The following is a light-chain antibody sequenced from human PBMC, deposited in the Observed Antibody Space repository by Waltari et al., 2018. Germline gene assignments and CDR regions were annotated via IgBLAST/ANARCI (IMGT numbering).Light chain of an antibody. CDR2: GNN. J-gene: IGLJ2*01. Sequence: QSVLTQPPSVSGAPGQRVTLSCTGTSANIGTGNEVHWYKQLPGTAPKLLIYGNNNRPSGFPDRFSGSKSGTSASLVITGLQAEDEADYYCQSYDAGLSGLYVVFGGGTKLTVL. V-gene: IGLV1-40*01. CDR3: QSYDAGLSGLYVV. CDR1: SANIGTGNE.